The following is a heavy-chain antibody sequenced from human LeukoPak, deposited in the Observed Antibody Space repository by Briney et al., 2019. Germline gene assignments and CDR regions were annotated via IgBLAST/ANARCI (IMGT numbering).Heavy chain of an antibody. CDR2: ISSTGGTT. V-gene: IGHV3-23*01. CDR1: GITFSSYG. D-gene: IGHD3-22*01. Sequence: PGGTLRLSCAASGITFSSYGMSWVRQAPGKGLEWVSSISSTGGTTYYADSVKGRFTISRDNSKNTLYLQMNSLRAEDTAVYYCAREYYDSSPSLAYWGQGTLVTVSS. CDR3: AREYYDSSPSLAY. J-gene: IGHJ4*02.